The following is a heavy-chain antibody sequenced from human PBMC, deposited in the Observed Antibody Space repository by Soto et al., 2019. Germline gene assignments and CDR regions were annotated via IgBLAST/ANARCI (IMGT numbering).Heavy chain of an antibody. V-gene: IGHV3-64*01. Sequence: EVQLVESGGGLVQPGGSLRLSCAASGFTFSSYAMHWVRQAPGKGLEYVSAISSNGGSTYYANSVKGRFTISRDNSKNTLYLQMGSLRAEDMAVYYCAREGYCSSTSCYSFDYWGQETLVTVSS. CDR3: AREGYCSSTSCYSFDY. D-gene: IGHD2-2*01. CDR1: GFTFSSYA. CDR2: ISSNGGST. J-gene: IGHJ4*02.